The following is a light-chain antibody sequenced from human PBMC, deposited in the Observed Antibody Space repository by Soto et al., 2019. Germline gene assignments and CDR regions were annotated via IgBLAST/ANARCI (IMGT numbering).Light chain of an antibody. J-gene: IGKJ1*01. Sequence: DIQMTQSPSTVSASIGDRVTITCRASQSISGWLAWYQQKPGKAPKLLIYDASSLESGVPSRFSGSGSGTEFTLTISSLQPDDFAIYYCQQYNIFTWTFVQGTKVEIK. CDR2: DAS. CDR3: QQYNIFTWT. V-gene: IGKV1-5*01. CDR1: QSISGW.